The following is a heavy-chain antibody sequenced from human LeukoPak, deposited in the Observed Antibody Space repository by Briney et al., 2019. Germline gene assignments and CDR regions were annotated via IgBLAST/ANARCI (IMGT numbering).Heavy chain of an antibody. CDR3: ARYSGSYPGFDY. Sequence: SETLSLTCIVSGGSISSTNYYWGWIRQPPGKGLEWIGCMYYTGSAYYNPSLKSRVTISVDTSKNQFSLKLSSVTAADTAVYYCARYSGSYPGFDYWGQGTLVTVSS. V-gene: IGHV4-39*07. J-gene: IGHJ4*02. CDR1: GGSISSTNYY. D-gene: IGHD1-26*01. CDR2: MYYTGSA.